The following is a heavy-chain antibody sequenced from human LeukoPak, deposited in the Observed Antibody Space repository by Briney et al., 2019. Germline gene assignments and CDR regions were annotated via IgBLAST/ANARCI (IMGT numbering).Heavy chain of an antibody. Sequence: PRGSLRLSCAASGFTFSSYSMNWVRQAPGKGLEWVSSISSSSYIYYADSVKGRFTISRDNAKNSLYLQMNSLRAEDTAVYYCARDLIAVAGTGDYWGQGTLVTVSS. V-gene: IGHV3-21*01. D-gene: IGHD6-19*01. J-gene: IGHJ4*02. CDR1: GFTFSSYS. CDR2: ISSSSYI. CDR3: ARDLIAVAGTGDY.